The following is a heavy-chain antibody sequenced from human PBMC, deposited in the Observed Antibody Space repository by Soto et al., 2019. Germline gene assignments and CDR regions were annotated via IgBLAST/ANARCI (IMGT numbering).Heavy chain of an antibody. CDR3: ARERPFWSGYYYYYYYGMDV. CDR2: ISAYNGNT. J-gene: IGHJ6*02. Sequence: GASVKVSCKASGYTFTSYGISWVRQAPGQGLEWMGWISAYNGNTNYAQKLQGRVTMTTDTSTSTAYMELRSLRSDDTAVYYCARERPFWSGYYYYYYYGMDVWGQGTTVTVSS. D-gene: IGHD3-3*01. CDR1: GYTFTSYG. V-gene: IGHV1-18*01.